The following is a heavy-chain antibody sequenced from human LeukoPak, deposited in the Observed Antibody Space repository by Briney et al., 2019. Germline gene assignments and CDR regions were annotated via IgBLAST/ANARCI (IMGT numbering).Heavy chain of an antibody. CDR1: GFSLSSHD. CDR3: ARSGTTMTGDGLDI. J-gene: IGHJ3*02. V-gene: IGHV3-13*04. CDR2: VSATGDT. D-gene: IGHD4-17*01. Sequence: GGSLRLSCAASGFSLSSHDMHWVRQVTGKGQEWVSGVSATGDTYYLGFVKGRFTISRENAKNALHLQMNSLRAGDTAVYYCARSGTTMTGDGLDIWGQGTMVTVSS.